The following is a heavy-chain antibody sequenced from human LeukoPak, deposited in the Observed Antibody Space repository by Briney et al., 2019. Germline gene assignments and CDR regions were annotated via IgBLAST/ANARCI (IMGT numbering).Heavy chain of an antibody. V-gene: IGHV5-51*01. J-gene: IGHJ6*02. CDR2: IYPGDSDT. Sequence: GESLKISCEGSGYIFSINWIGWVRQMPGKGLEWMGIIYPGDSDTRYNPSFRGQVIISADKSISTAYLQWSSLKASDTAMYYCARGGRSSYGMDVWGQGTTVTVSS. CDR1: GYIFSINW. D-gene: IGHD1-26*01. CDR3: ARGGRSSYGMDV.